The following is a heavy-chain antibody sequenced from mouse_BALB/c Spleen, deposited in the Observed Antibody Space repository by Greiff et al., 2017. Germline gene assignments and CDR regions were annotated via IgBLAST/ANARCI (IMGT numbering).Heavy chain of an antibody. CDR3: ARVEGPFDY. CDR1: GFTFSSYG. V-gene: IGHV5-6*02. J-gene: IGHJ2*01. Sequence: DVMLVESGGDLVKPGGSLKLSCAASGFTFSSYGMSWVRQTPDKRLEWVATISSGGSYTYYPDSVKGRFTISRDNAKNTLYLQMSSLKSEDTAMYYCARVEGPFDYWGQGTTLTVSS. CDR2: ISSGGSYT.